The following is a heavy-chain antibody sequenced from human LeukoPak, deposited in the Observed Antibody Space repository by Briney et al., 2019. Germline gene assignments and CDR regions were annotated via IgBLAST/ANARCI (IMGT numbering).Heavy chain of an antibody. J-gene: IGHJ4*02. V-gene: IGHV4-38-2*01. D-gene: IGHD5-24*01. CDR3: ARHVATMGLEDFDY. CDR1: GYSIGSGYY. Sequence: SETLSLTCAVSGYSIGSGYYWGWIRQPPGKGLEWIGSIYHSGSTYYNPSLKSRVTISVDTSKNQFSLKLSSVTAAGTAVYYCARHVATMGLEDFDYWGQGTLVTVSS. CDR2: IYHSGST.